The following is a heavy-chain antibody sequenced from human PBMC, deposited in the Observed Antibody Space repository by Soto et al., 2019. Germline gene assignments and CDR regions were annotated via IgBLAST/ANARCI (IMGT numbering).Heavy chain of an antibody. CDR3: ARLAAAGTFGDYFDY. J-gene: IGHJ4*02. CDR2: IKQDGSEK. D-gene: IGHD6-13*01. CDR1: GFTFSSYW. Sequence: GGSLRLSCAASGFTFSSYWMSWVRQAPGKGLEWVANIKQDGSEKYYVDSVKGRFTISRDNAKNSLYLQMNSLRAEDTAVYYCARLAAAGTFGDYFDYWGQGTLVTVSA. V-gene: IGHV3-7*01.